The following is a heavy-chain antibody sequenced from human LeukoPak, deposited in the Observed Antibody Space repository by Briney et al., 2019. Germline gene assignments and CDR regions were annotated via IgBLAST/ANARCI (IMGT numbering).Heavy chain of an antibody. V-gene: IGHV1-18*01. CDR1: GYGFTSYG. CDR2: ISAYNGNT. J-gene: IGHJ6*02. Sequence: ASVKVSCKASGYGFTSYGITWVRQAPGQGLEWMGWISAYNGNTKYAQKFQGRVTMTTDTSTSTAYMELRSLRSDDTAVYYCASYCSGGSCYSPEYYYGMDVWGQGTTVTVSS. CDR3: ASYCSGGSCYSPEYYYGMDV. D-gene: IGHD2-15*01.